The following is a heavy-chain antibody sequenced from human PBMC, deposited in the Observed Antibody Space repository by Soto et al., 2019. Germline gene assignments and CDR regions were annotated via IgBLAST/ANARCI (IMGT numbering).Heavy chain of an antibody. D-gene: IGHD3-10*01. CDR3: ARLEATRTTWFTGPYNWCDP. Sequence: EVQLVQSGAEVKKPGESLKISCKGSGYDFNSHWIGWVRQMPGQGLEWMGIIYPGDSDTRYNPSFQGRVTISADKSSRTAYLQWSTLEASDTAIYYCARLEATRTTWFTGPYNWCDPWGEGTRVTVSS. CDR1: GYDFNSHW. V-gene: IGHV5-51*03. CDR2: IYPGDSDT. J-gene: IGHJ5*02.